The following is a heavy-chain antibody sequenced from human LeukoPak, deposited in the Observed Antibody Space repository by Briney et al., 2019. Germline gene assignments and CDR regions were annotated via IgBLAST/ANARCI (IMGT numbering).Heavy chain of an antibody. V-gene: IGHV3-23*01. CDR1: GFTFSTYA. D-gene: IGHD2-2*01. CDR2: IGGSGGGT. CDR3: AKSLGVPAAID. Sequence: GGSLRLSCAASGFTFSTYAMSWVRQAPGKGLEWVSTIGGSGGGTYYAESVKGRFTISRDNSKNTLYLQMNSLRAEDTAVYYCAKSLGVPAAIDWGQGTLVTVSS. J-gene: IGHJ4*02.